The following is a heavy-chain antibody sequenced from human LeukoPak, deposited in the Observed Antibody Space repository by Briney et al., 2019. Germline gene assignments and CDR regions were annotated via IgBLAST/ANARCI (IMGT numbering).Heavy chain of an antibody. CDR1: GGSISSHY. D-gene: IGHD3-10*01. V-gene: IGHV4-59*11. CDR3: ARGKYGTMVRGHYYYYMDV. J-gene: IGHJ6*03. CDR2: IYYSGST. Sequence: PSETLSLTCTVSGGSISSHYWSWIRQPPGMGLEWIGYIYYSGSTNYNPSLKSRVTISVDTSKNQFSLKLSSVTAADTAVYYCARGKYGTMVRGHYYYYMDVWGKGTTVTVSS.